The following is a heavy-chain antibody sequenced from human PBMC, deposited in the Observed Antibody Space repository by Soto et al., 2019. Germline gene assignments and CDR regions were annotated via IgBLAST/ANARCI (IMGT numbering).Heavy chain of an antibody. CDR2: ISKNGDET. CDR3: ASYVRGPAFYLDS. J-gene: IGHJ4*02. D-gene: IGHD3-10*02. Sequence: EVQLLESGGALVQPGGSLRLSCAASGFTFSTYAMSWVRQAPGKGLEWVSVISKNGDETYYADSVKGRFTISRDSSNNLLYLRMSSLRVEDTAAYYCASYVRGPAFYLDSWGQGTLVTVSS. CDR1: GFTFSTYA. V-gene: IGHV3-23*01.